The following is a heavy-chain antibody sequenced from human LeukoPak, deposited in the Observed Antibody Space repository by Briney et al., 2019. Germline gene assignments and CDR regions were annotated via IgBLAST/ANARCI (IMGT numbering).Heavy chain of an antibody. D-gene: IGHD3-22*01. V-gene: IGHV3-30*03. CDR1: GFTFSTYG. CDR2: ISYDGGNK. J-gene: IGHJ4*02. Sequence: GGSLRLSCAASGFTFSTYGMHWVRQAPGKGLEWVAVISYDGGNKYYADSVKGRFTISRDYSKNMLFLQMDSLKPEDTAVYYCARDSSGFPHDYWGQGTLVTVSS. CDR3: ARDSSGFPHDY.